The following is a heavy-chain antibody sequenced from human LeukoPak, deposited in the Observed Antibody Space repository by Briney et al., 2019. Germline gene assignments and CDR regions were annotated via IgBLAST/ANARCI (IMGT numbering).Heavy chain of an antibody. V-gene: IGHV1-46*01. J-gene: IGHJ6*02. CDR2: INPGGGST. CDR3: TRADFGGNSDYYYYGMDV. D-gene: IGHD4-23*01. Sequence: ASVKVSCKAAGYIFTNYYLHWVRQAPGQGLEWMGIINPGGGSTSYAQKFQGRVTMTRDTSTSTVYKELSSLRSEDTAVYYCTRADFGGNSDYYYYGMDVWGQGTTVTVSS. CDR1: GYIFTNYY.